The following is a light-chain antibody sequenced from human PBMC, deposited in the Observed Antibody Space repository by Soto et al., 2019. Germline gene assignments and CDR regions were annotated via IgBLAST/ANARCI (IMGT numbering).Light chain of an antibody. V-gene: IGLV1-40*01. J-gene: IGLJ2*01. CDR2: GNS. CDR3: SSFSSRKTVV. CDR1: SSNIGAGYD. Sequence: QSVLTQPPSVSGAPGQRVTISCTGSSSNIGAGYDVHWYQQLPGTAPKLLIYGNSNRPSGIPDRFSGSKSGTSASLAITGLQAEDEADYYCSSFSSRKTVVFGGGTKVTVL.